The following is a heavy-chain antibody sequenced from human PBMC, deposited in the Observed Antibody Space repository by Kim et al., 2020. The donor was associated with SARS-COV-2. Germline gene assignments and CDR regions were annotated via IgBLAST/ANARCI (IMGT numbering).Heavy chain of an antibody. Sequence: GGSLRLSCAASGFTFSSYGMHWVRQAPGNGLEWVAVIWYDGSNKYYADSVKGRFTISRDNSKNTLYLQMNSLRAEDTAVYYCARDRFTAMAKYYYGMDVWGQGTTVTVSS. CDR2: IWYDGSNK. CDR3: ARDRFTAMAKYYYGMDV. CDR1: GFTFSSYG. J-gene: IGHJ6*02. V-gene: IGHV3-33*01. D-gene: IGHD5-18*01.